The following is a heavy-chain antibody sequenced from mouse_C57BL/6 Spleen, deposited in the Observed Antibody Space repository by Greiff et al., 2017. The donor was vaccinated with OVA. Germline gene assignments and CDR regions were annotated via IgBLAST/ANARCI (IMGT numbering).Heavy chain of an antibody. Sequence: EVKLMESGGGLVKPGGSLKLSCAASGFTFSSYAMSWVRQTPEKRLEWVATISDGGSYTYYPDNVKGRFTISRDNAKNNLYLQMSHLKSEDTAMYYCARDRSWDYFDYWGQGTTLTVSS. V-gene: IGHV5-4*01. CDR1: GFTFSSYA. CDR3: ARDRSWDYFDY. CDR2: ISDGGSYT. J-gene: IGHJ2*01. D-gene: IGHD4-1*01.